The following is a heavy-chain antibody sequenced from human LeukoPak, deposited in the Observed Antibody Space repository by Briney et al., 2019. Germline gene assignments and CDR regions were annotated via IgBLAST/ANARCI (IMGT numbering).Heavy chain of an antibody. CDR3: AREGRYCGGDCYLYYYYGMDV. CDR2: IYYSGST. D-gene: IGHD2-21*02. CDR1: GGSFSGYY. V-gene: IGHV4-31*11. J-gene: IGHJ6*02. Sequence: SETLSLTCAVYGGSFSGYYWSWIRQHPGKGLEWIGYIYYSGSTYYNPSLKSQVTISVDTSKNQFSLKLSSVTAADTAVYYCAREGRYCGGDCYLYYYYGMDVWGQGTTVTVSS.